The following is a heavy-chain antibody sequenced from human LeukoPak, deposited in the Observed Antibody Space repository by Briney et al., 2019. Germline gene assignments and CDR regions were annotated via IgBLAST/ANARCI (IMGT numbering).Heavy chain of an antibody. Sequence: GGSLRLSCTASGFTFSSYSMTWARQAPGKGLEWVGVISYDGSNKYYADSVKGRFTISRDNSKNTLYLQMNSLRAEDTAVYYCARASIAAAGTVDYWGQGTLVTVSS. J-gene: IGHJ4*02. V-gene: IGHV3-30*03. D-gene: IGHD6-13*01. CDR1: GFTFSSYS. CDR3: ARASIAAAGTVDY. CDR2: ISYDGSNK.